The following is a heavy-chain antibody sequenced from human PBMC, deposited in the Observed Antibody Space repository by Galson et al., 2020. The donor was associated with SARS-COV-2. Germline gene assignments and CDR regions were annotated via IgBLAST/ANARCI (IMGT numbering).Heavy chain of an antibody. CDR1: GYTFTSYG. CDR3: ALVLLWFGELLHYYGMDV. V-gene: IGHV1-18*01. J-gene: IGHJ6*02. D-gene: IGHD3-10*01. CDR2: ISAYNGNT. Sequence: SVKVSCKASGYTFTSYGISWVRQAPGQGLEWMGWISAYNGNTNYAQKLQGRVTMTTDTSTSTAYMELRSLRSDDTAVYYCALVLLWFGELLHYYGMDVWGQGTTVTVSS.